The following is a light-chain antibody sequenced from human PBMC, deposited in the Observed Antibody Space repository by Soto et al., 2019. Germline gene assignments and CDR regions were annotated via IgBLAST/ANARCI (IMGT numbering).Light chain of an antibody. CDR1: QTVGSSY. CDR2: GAS. CDR3: PQYGSSPYT. V-gene: IGKV3-20*01. Sequence: EIVLTQSPGTLSLSPGERATLSCRASQTVGSSYLAWYQQKPGQAPRLLIYGASNRATGIPDRFSGSGSGTDFTLTISRLEPEDFAVYYCPQYGSSPYTFGQGTKLEI. J-gene: IGKJ2*01.